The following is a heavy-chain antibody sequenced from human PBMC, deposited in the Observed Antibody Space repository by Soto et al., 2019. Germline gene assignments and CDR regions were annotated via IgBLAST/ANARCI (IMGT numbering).Heavy chain of an antibody. CDR1: GYTFASYG. CDR3: AREEPARDV. CDR2: ISAYNGNT. Sequence: GASVKVSCKASGYTFASYGSRWVRQAPGQGLEWMGWISAYNGNTNYAQKLQGRVTMTTDTSTSTAYMELRSLISDDTAVYYWAREEPARDVWGKGTTVTVSS. V-gene: IGHV1-18*01. J-gene: IGHJ6*04. D-gene: IGHD1-1*01.